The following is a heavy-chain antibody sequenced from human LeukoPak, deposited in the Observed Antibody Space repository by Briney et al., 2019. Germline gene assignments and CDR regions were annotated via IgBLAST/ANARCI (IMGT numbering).Heavy chain of an antibody. CDR1: GYTFTSYG. Sequence: ASVKVSCKASGYTFTSYGISWVRQAPGQGLEWMGWISAYNGNTNYAQKLQGRVTMTTDTSTSTAYMDLRSLRSEDTAVYYCATGRGSGILGYYYYYMDVWGKGTTVTISS. J-gene: IGHJ6*03. CDR3: ATGRGSGILGYYYYYMDV. D-gene: IGHD3-10*01. CDR2: ISAYNGNT. V-gene: IGHV1-18*01.